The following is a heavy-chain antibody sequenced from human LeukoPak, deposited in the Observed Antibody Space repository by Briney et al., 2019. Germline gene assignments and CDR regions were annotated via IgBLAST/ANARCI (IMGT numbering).Heavy chain of an antibody. Sequence: PGKSLRLSCAAIGFTFSGYGIHWARQAPGKGLEWVALISYDGSNKYYADSVRGRFTISRDHSNNTVYLQMNSLRAEDTAVYYCAKGQTMVRGLGAFDIWGQGTMVTVSS. V-gene: IGHV3-30*18. D-gene: IGHD3-10*01. CDR3: AKGQTMVRGLGAFDI. CDR2: ISYDGSNK. CDR1: GFTFSGYG. J-gene: IGHJ3*02.